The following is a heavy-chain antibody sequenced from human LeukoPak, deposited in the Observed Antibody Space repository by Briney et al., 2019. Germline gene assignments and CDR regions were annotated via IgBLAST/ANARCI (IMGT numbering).Heavy chain of an antibody. CDR2: INQDGSEK. V-gene: IGHV3-7*04. Sequence: ETLSLTCTVSGGSISTYYWTWVRQAPGKGLEWVANINQDGSEKYYVESVKGRFTISRDNAKSSLFLKMNSLRAEDTAVYYCARFPATVKADYWGQGTLVTVSS. CDR3: ARFPATVKADY. D-gene: IGHD4-17*01. J-gene: IGHJ4*02. CDR1: GGSISTYY.